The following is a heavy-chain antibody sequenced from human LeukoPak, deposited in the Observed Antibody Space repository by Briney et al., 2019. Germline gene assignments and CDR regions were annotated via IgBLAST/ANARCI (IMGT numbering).Heavy chain of an antibody. J-gene: IGHJ4*02. D-gene: IGHD6-19*01. V-gene: IGHV3-48*04. CDR2: ISTSSSTI. CDR3: ARGGGWADY. CDR1: GFIFSSYS. Sequence: GGSLRLSCAASGFIFSSYSMNWVRQIPGKGLEWVSYISTSSSTIYYADSVKGRFTISRDNAKNSLYLQMNSLRADDTAVYHCARGGGWADYWGQGTLVTVSS.